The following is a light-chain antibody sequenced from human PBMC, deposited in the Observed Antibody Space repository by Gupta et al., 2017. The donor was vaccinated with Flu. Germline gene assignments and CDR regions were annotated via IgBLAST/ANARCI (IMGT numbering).Light chain of an antibody. V-gene: IGLV1-44*01. J-gene: IGLJ1*01. CDR3: ASWDDSLNGFYV. CDR1: SSNIGSNP. Sequence: QSVVTQPPSASGTPGQRVTISCSGSSSNIGSNPVNWYQHVPGTAPKLLIYGNNQGPSGVPARFSGSKSGTSASLAISGLQSEDEADYYCASWDDSLNGFYVFVTGTKVTVL. CDR2: GNN.